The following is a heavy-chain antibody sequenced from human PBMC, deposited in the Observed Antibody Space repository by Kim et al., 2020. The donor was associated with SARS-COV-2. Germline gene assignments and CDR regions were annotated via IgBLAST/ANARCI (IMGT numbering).Heavy chain of an antibody. D-gene: IGHD6-13*01. V-gene: IGHV6-1*01. J-gene: IGHJ4*02. Sequence: SQTLSLTCAISGDSVSTNGATWNWIRQSPSRGLEWLGRTYYRSKWYNDYAVSVKSRIIISPDTSKNQLSLQLNSVTPEDTAVYYCAGGYRSSWFMDYWGQGTLVTVSS. CDR2: TYYRSKWYN. CDR3: AGGYRSSWFMDY. CDR1: GDSVSTNGAT.